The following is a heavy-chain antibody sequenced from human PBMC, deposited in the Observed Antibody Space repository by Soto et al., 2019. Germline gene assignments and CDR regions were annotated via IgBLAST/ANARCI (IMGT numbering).Heavy chain of an antibody. V-gene: IGHV1-69*01. D-gene: IGHD3-22*01. J-gene: IGHJ2*01. Sequence: QVQLVQSGAEVKKPGSSVKVSCKASGGTFSSYAISWVRQAPGQGLEWMGGIIPIFGTANYAQKFQGRVTITADESTSTANMELSSLRSEDTAVYYCARDSSGYSATRYFDLWGRGTLVTVSS. CDR3: ARDSSGYSATRYFDL. CDR1: GGTFSSYA. CDR2: IIPIFGTA.